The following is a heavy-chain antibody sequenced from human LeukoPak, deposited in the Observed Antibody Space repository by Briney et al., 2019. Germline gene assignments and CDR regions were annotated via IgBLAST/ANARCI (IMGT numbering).Heavy chain of an antibody. Sequence: SETLSLTCSVSGVSISSSYWSWIRQPPGKGWDWFGFIHQNGNTNYNPSLKSRVTMSVDTSKNQFSLQMRSVTAADTAVYYCARGYYDSSGYSNAFDIWGQGTMVAV. J-gene: IGHJ3*02. CDR1: GVSISSSY. CDR3: ARGYYDSSGYSNAFDI. D-gene: IGHD3-22*01. CDR2: IHQNGNT. V-gene: IGHV4-59*01.